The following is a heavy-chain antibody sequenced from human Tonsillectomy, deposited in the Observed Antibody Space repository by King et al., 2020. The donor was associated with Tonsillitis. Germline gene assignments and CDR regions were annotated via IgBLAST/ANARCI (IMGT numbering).Heavy chain of an antibody. CDR2: IYHRGST. Sequence: QLQESGPGLVKPSETLSLTCTVSGGSISSSSYFWGWIRQPPGKGLEWIGNIYHRGSTSYNPSLKSRVTFSIDPSKNQFSLNLTSVTAADTAVYYCARTFCGGGSCYYYFYYMDVWGKGTTVTVSS. J-gene: IGHJ6*03. CDR3: ARTFCGGGSCYYYFYYMDV. D-gene: IGHD2-15*01. CDR1: GGSISSSSYF. V-gene: IGHV4-39*01.